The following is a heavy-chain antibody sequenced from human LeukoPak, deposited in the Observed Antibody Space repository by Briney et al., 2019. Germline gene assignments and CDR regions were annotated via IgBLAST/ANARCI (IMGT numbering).Heavy chain of an antibody. CDR1: GFTFSGSA. V-gene: IGHV3-73*01. Sequence: GGSLRLSCAASGFTFSGSAMHWVRQASGKGLEWLGRIRTQANNDATAYGASVKGRFIISRDDSRNTAYLQMNSPKTEDTAVYYCTRDLYGSYGYYYYGMDVWGQGTTVTVSS. CDR3: TRDLYGSYGYYYYGMDV. D-gene: IGHD1-26*01. J-gene: IGHJ6*02. CDR2: IRTQANNDAT.